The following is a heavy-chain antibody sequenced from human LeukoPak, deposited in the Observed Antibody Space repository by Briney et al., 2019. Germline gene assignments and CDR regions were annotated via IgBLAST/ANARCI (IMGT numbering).Heavy chain of an antibody. Sequence: SETLSLTCTVSGYSISSGYYWGWIRQPPEEGLEWIGSIYHSANAYSNPSLKSRVTISVDTSKNQFSLKLTSVTAADTAVYYCARDLDSSSWYVGYWGQGTLVTVSS. J-gene: IGHJ4*02. CDR3: ARDLDSSSWYVGY. CDR2: IYHSANA. CDR1: GYSISSGYY. V-gene: IGHV4-38-2*02. D-gene: IGHD6-13*01.